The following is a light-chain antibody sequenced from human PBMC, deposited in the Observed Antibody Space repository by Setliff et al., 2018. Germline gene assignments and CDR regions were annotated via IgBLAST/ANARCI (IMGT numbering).Light chain of an antibody. CDR2: DVT. V-gene: IGLV2-8*01. CDR1: SNDVSGYDY. CDR3: SCHTGGNNVV. Sequence: QSVLTQPPSASGSPGQSVTISCTGTSNDVSGYDYVSWYQQHPGKAPQLIIYDVTKRPSGVPDRFSGSRSGNTASLTVSGLQPEDEADYYCSCHTGGNNVVFGSGTKVTVL. J-gene: IGLJ1*01.